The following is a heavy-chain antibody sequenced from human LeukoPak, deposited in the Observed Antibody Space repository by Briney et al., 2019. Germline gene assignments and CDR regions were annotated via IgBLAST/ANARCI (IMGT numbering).Heavy chain of an antibody. J-gene: IGHJ3*02. CDR3: AKDPAVDDAFDI. Sequence: GGSIRLSCAASGFTLSSYAMSWVPQAPGKGMESVSAISGSGGSTYYADSVKGRFTICRDNSKNTLYLQMNSLRAEDTAVYYCAKDPAVDDAFDIWGQGTMVTVSS. CDR1: GFTLSSYA. V-gene: IGHV3-23*01. D-gene: IGHD4-23*01. CDR2: ISGSGGST.